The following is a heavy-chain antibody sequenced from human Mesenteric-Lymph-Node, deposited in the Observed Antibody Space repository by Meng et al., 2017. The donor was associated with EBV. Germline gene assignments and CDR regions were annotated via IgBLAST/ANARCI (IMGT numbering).Heavy chain of an antibody. D-gene: IGHD6-19*01. CDR2: ISHSGRT. V-gene: IGHV4-4*02. CDR1: GDSISISRW. CDR3: ARSPGWYSLDY. J-gene: IGHJ4*02. Sequence: QGQLQESCPGLVKPSATLSLTCAVSGDSISISRWWGWVRQPPGKGLEWIGEISHSGRTTYNPSLKSRVTISADKSKNQFSLKLNSVTAADTAVYYCARSPGWYSLDYWGQGTLVTVSS.